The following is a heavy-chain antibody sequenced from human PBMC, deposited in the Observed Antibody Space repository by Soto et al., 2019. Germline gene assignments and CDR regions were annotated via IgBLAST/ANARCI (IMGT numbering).Heavy chain of an antibody. D-gene: IGHD2-8*01. CDR2: ITTSGSAV. CDR1: GFIFSSYE. Sequence: GSLRLSCAASGFIFSSYEMTWVRQAPGKGLEWGSYITTSGSAVYYADSVKGRFTISRDNAKNSLYLQMKSLRAEDSGVYYCAKQWGIGYIDYWGQGTLVTVSS. J-gene: IGHJ4*02. V-gene: IGHV3-48*03. CDR3: AKQWGIGYIDY.